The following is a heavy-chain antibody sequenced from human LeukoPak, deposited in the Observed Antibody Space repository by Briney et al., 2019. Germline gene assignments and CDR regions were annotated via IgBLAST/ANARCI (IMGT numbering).Heavy chain of an antibody. CDR2: IYYSGST. J-gene: IGHJ4*02. Sequence: PSETLSLTCTVSGGSISSRNYYWAWIRQPPGKGLEWIGSIYYSGSTYYNPSLKSRVTISVDTSKNQFSLKLSSVTAADTAVYYCARRIIVATIDYWGQGTLVTVSS. CDR1: GGSISSRNYY. CDR3: ARRIIVATIDY. V-gene: IGHV4-39*01. D-gene: IGHD5-12*01.